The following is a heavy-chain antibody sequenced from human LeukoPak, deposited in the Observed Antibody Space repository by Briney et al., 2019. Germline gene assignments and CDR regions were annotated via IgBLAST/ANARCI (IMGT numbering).Heavy chain of an antibody. J-gene: IGHJ4*02. CDR1: GGTFSSYA. CDR2: IIPIFGTA. V-gene: IGHV1-69*13. D-gene: IGHD3-22*01. Sequence: SVKVSCKASGGTFSSYAISWVRQAPGQGLEWMGGIIPIFGTANYAQKFQGRVAITADESTSTAYMELSSLRSEDTAVYYCARDQRPYYYDSSGYYTLDYWGQGTLVTVSS. CDR3: ARDQRPYYYDSSGYYTLDY.